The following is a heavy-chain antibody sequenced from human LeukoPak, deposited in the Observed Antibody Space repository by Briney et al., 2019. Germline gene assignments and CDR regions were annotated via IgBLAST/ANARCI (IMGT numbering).Heavy chain of an antibody. J-gene: IGHJ4*02. D-gene: IGHD3-3*01. CDR3: AKDTRIDFWSGYYNY. CDR1: GFTFSSYA. Sequence: GGSLRLSCAASGFTFSSYAMSWVRQAPGKGLECVSAISGSGGSTYYADSVKGRFTISRANSKNTLYLQMNSLRAEDTAVYYCAKDTRIDFWSGYYNYWSQGTLVTVSS. V-gene: IGHV3-23*01. CDR2: ISGSGGST.